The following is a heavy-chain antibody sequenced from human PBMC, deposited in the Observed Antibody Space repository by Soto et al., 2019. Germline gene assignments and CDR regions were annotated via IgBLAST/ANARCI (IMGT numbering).Heavy chain of an antibody. CDR3: ARHPRPQGIAAANDYYYYYMDV. D-gene: IGHD6-13*01. Sequence: SETLSLTCTVSGGSISGYYWSWIRQPPGKGLEWIGYIYYSGSTNYNPSLKSRVTISVDTSKNQFSLKLSSVTAADTAVYYCARHPRPQGIAAANDYYYYYMDVWGKGTTVTVSS. CDR1: GGSISGYY. V-gene: IGHV4-59*08. CDR2: IYYSGST. J-gene: IGHJ6*03.